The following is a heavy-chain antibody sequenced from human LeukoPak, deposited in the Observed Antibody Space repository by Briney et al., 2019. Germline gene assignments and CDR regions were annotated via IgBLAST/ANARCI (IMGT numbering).Heavy chain of an antibody. CDR1: GFTFSSYS. CDR3: ARDQEGICSGGSCYASFDY. Sequence: PGGPLRLSCAASGFTFSSYSMNWVRQAPGKGLEWVSSISRSSGYIYYADSVKGRFTISRDNAKNSLYLQMNSLRAEDTAVYYCARDQEGICSGGSCYASFDYWGQGTLVTVSS. CDR2: ISRSSGYI. V-gene: IGHV3-21*01. D-gene: IGHD2-15*01. J-gene: IGHJ4*02.